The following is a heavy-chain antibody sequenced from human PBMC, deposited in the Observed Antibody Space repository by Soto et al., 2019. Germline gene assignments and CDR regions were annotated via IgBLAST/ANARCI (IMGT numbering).Heavy chain of an antibody. Sequence: QVQLVQSGAEVKKPGSSVKVSCKGSGDTFSIYAINWVRQAPGQGLEWMGGIIPMIGTPDYAQKFQGRVTITADESMSIAYMDLRSLRSEDTAVYYCASGPSGGAAVEYLDHWGQGTLVTVSS. V-gene: IGHV1-69*12. D-gene: IGHD2-15*01. CDR3: ASGPSGGAAVEYLDH. CDR2: IIPMIGTP. J-gene: IGHJ4*02. CDR1: GDTFSIYA.